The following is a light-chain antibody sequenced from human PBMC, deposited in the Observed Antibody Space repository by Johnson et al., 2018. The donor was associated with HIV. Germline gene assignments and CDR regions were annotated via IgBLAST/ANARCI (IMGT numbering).Light chain of an antibody. CDR1: SSNIGSNY. J-gene: IGLJ1*01. CDR2: DNN. Sequence: QSVLTQPPSVSAAPGQKVTISCSGSSSNIGSNYVSWYQQLPGTAPKLLIYDNNKRPSGIPARFSGSKSGTSATLGITGLQTGDEADYYCGTWDSSLSAYVFGTGTKVTVL. V-gene: IGLV1-51*01. CDR3: GTWDSSLSAYV.